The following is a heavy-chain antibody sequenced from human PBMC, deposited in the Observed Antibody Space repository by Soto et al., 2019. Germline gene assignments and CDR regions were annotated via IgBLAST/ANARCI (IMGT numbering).Heavy chain of an antibody. CDR2: IYYSGST. D-gene: IGHD1-26*01. CDR1: GGSISSGGYY. Sequence: SETLSLTCTVSGGSISSGGYYWSWIRQHPGKGLEWIGYIYYSGSTYYNPSLKSRVTISVDTSKNQFSLKLSSVTAVDTAVYYCAGREIQGPIDYWGQGTLVTVSS. CDR3: AGREIQGPIDY. J-gene: IGHJ4*02. V-gene: IGHV4-31*03.